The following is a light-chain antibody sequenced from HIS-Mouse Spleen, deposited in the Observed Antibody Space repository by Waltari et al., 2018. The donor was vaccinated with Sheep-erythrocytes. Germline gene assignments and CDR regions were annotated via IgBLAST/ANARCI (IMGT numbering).Light chain of an antibody. CDR2: DVS. CDR3: CSYAGSYNHV. CDR1: SSDVGGYNY. V-gene: IGLV2-11*01. Sequence: QSALTQPRSVSGSPGQSVTISCTGTSSDVGGYNYVSWYQQHPGKAPKLMIYDVSKRPSGVPDRFSGSKSRNTASLTSSGLQAEDEADYYCCSYAGSYNHVFATGTKVTV. J-gene: IGLJ1*01.